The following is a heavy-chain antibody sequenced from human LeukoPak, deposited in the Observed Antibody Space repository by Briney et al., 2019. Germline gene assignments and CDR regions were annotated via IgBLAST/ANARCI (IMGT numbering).Heavy chain of an antibody. V-gene: IGHV1-3*01. CDR1: GYTFTSYA. CDR2: INAGNGNT. CDR3: AREAWHNWNDLHY. Sequence: GASVKVCCKASGYTFTSYAMHWVRQAPGQRLEWMGWINAGNGNTKYSQKFQGRVTITRDTSASTAYMELSSLRSEDTAVYYCAREAWHNWNDLHYWGQGTLVTVSS. D-gene: IGHD1-1*01. J-gene: IGHJ4*02.